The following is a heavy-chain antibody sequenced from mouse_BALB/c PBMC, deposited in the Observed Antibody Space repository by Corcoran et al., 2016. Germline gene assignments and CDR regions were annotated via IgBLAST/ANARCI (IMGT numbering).Heavy chain of an antibody. CDR1: GYTFTSYV. V-gene: IGHV1S136*01. CDR2: INPHNDGT. J-gene: IGHJ2*01. CDR3: ARRPNYYGSTYDY. Sequence: EVQLQQSGPELVKPGASVKMSCKASGYTFTSYVMLWVKQKPGQGLEWIGYINPHNDGTRYNEKFKGKATLTSDKSSSTAYMELGSLTSEDSAVYYCARRPNYYGSTYDYWGQGTTLTVSS. D-gene: IGHD1-1*01.